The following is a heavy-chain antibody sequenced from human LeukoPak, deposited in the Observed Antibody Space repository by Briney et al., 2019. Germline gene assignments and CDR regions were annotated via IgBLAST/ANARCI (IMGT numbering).Heavy chain of an antibody. Sequence: GESLTFSCRGSGYSFTDYWVAWVRQMPGKGLEWMGIIYPGDSDTRYSPSFQGQVTISADKSISTAYLQWSSLKASDTAMYYCARTVRGVYNWFDPWGQGTLVTVSS. J-gene: IGHJ5*02. CDR1: GYSFTDYW. V-gene: IGHV5-51*01. D-gene: IGHD3-10*01. CDR3: ARTVRGVYNWFDP. CDR2: IYPGDSDT.